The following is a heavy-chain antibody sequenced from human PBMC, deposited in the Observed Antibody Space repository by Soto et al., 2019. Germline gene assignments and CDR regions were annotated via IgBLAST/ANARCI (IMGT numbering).Heavy chain of an antibody. J-gene: IGHJ4*02. CDR1: GYTFTSYY. CDR2: INPSGGST. Sequence: GASVKVSCKASGYTFTSYYMHWVRQAPGQGLEWMGIINPSGGSTSYAQKFQGRVTMTRDTSTSTVYMELSSLRSEDTAVYYCARDGDGYPWVAFCDYWGQGTLVTVSS. D-gene: IGHD5-12*01. CDR3: ARDGDGYPWVAFCDY. V-gene: IGHV1-46*01.